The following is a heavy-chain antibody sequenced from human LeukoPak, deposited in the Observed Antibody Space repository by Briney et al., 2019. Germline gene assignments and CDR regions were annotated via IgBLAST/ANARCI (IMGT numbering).Heavy chain of an antibody. CDR3: AKGRMGRNHHFDY. CDR1: GFTFSSYG. CDR2: ISYDGSNK. Sequence: GGSLRLSCAASGFTFSSYGMHWVRQAPGKGLEWVAVISYDGSNKYYADSVKGRFTISRDNSKNTLYLQMNSLRAEDTAVYYSAKGRMGRNHHFDYWGQGTLVTVSS. D-gene: IGHD2-15*01. V-gene: IGHV3-30*18. J-gene: IGHJ4*02.